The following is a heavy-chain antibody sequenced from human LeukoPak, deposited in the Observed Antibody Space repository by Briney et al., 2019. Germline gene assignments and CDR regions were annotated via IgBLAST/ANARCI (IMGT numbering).Heavy chain of an antibody. J-gene: IGHJ4*02. Sequence: PSETLSLTCTVSGGSISSGDYYWGWIRQPPGKGLEWIGYIYSSGSTYYNPSLKSRVTISVDTSKNQFSLKLSSVTAADTAVYYCASEAVLNFDYWGQGTLVTVSS. CDR1: GGSISSGDYY. V-gene: IGHV4-30-4*01. CDR3: ASEAVLNFDY. D-gene: IGHD4/OR15-4a*01. CDR2: IYSSGST.